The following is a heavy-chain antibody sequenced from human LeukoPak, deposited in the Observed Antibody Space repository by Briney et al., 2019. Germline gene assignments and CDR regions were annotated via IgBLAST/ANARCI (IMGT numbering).Heavy chain of an antibody. CDR1: GGSISSYY. D-gene: IGHD2-15*01. CDR2: IYYSGST. Sequence: SETLSLTCTVSGGSISSYYWSWIRQPPGKGLEWIGYIYYSGSTNYNPSLKSRVTISVDTSKNQFSLKLSSVTAADTAVYYCARARGYCSGGSCYSDVVDIWGQGTMVTVSS. V-gene: IGHV4-59*01. CDR3: ARARGYCSGGSCYSDVVDI. J-gene: IGHJ3*02.